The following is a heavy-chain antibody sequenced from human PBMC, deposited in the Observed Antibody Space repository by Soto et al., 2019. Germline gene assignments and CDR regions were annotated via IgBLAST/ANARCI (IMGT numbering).Heavy chain of an antibody. J-gene: IGHJ4*02. Sequence: SETLSLTCAVYGGSFSGYYWSWIRQPPGKGLEWIGEINHSGSTNYNPSLKSRVTISVDTSKNQFSLKLSSVTAADTAVYYCARGPYSSSWSFGHYFDYWGQGTLVTVSS. CDR3: ARGPYSSSWSFGHYFDY. CDR1: GGSFSGYY. CDR2: INHSGST. D-gene: IGHD6-13*01. V-gene: IGHV4-34*01.